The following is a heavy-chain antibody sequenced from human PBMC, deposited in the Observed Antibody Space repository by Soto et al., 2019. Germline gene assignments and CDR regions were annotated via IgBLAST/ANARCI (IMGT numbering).Heavy chain of an antibody. CDR3: ATSGGGWYLY. Sequence: QVQLVQSGAEVKKPGASVKVSCKASVYTFSSYDINWVRQATGQGLEWMGWLNPNSGDTGYAQKFQGRVTLTRNTSINTAYIELSSLTSDDTAVYYCATSGGGWYLYWGQATLVTVSS. D-gene: IGHD6-19*01. CDR2: LNPNSGDT. CDR1: VYTFSSYD. V-gene: IGHV1-8*01. J-gene: IGHJ4*02.